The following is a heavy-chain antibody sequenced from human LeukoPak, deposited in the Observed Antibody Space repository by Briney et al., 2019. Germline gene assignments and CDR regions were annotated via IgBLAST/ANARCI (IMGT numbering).Heavy chain of an antibody. CDR2: ITGYNGAT. Sequence: ASVKVSCKASGYTFTSYYMHWVRQAPGQGLEWLGWITGYNGATNYALKFQGRVTLTTDTSTSAAYMELRSLRSDDTAVYYCARQAACSSISCPLGYWGQGTPVTVSS. CDR1: GYTFTSYY. J-gene: IGHJ4*02. V-gene: IGHV1-18*04. D-gene: IGHD2-2*01. CDR3: ARQAACSSISCPLGY.